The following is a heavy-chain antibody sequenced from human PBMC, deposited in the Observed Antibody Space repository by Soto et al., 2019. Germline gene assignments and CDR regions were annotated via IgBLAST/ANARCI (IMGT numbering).Heavy chain of an antibody. V-gene: IGHV4-59*01. J-gene: IGHJ4*02. CDR1: GGSISSDY. CDR2: IYYNGNT. Sequence: SETLSLTCTVSGGSISSDYWTWIRQPSGERLEWIGYIYYNGNTNYNSSLKSRVTISIDTSKNQFSLKLNSVTAADTAVYFCARLAYTSGFTFDYWGRGTLVTVSS. D-gene: IGHD5-18*01. CDR3: ARLAYTSGFTFDY.